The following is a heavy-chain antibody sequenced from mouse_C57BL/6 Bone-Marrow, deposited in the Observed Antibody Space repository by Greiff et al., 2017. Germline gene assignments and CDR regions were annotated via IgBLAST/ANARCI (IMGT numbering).Heavy chain of an antibody. CDR2: ISSGGSYT. CDR3: ARRVHWYFDV. Sequence: EVKLMESGGDLVKPGGSLKLSCAASGFTFSSYGMSWVRQTPDKRLEWVATISSGGSYTYYPDSVKGRFTISRDNAKNTLYLQMSSLKSEDTAMYYCARRVHWYFDVWGTGTTVTVSS. CDR1: GFTFSSYG. J-gene: IGHJ1*03. V-gene: IGHV5-6*02.